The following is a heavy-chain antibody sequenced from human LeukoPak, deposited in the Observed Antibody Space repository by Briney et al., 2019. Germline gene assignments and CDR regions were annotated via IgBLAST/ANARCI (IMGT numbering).Heavy chain of an antibody. D-gene: IGHD3-10*01. CDR2: IDWDDDK. J-gene: IGHJ4*02. V-gene: IGHV2-70*20. Sequence: SGPALVKPTQTLTLTCTFSGFSLSTSGMCVSWVRQPPGKALEWLALIDWDDDKYYSTSLKTRLTISKDTSKTQVVLTMTNMDPVDTATYYCARIGPRHYGSGSYFDYWGQGTLVTVSS. CDR3: ARIGPRHYGSGSYFDY. CDR1: GFSLSTSGMC.